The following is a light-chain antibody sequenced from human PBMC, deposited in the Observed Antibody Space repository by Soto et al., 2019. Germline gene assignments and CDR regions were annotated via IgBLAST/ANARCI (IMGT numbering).Light chain of an antibody. CDR1: QSVSSY. CDR2: DAS. J-gene: IGKJ4*01. V-gene: IGKV3-11*01. Sequence: EIVLTQSPGTLSLSPCERATLSCRASQSVSSYLAWYQQKPGQAPRLLIYDASNRATGIPARFSGSGSGTDFTLTISSLEPEDFAVYYCQQRSNWLTFGGGTKVDIK. CDR3: QQRSNWLT.